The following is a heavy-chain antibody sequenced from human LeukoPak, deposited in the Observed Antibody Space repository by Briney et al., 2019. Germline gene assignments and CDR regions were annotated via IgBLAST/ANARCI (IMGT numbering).Heavy chain of an antibody. D-gene: IGHD2-21*02. CDR3: ARDCGGDCYQLPNWFDP. V-gene: IGHV1-18*01. CDR2: ISAYSGNT. CDR1: GYTFTSFG. Sequence: ASVKVSCKASGYTFTSFGINWVRQAPGQGLERMGWISAYSGNTNYAQKLQGRVTMTTDTSTSTAYMELRSLRSDDTAVYYCARDCGGDCYQLPNWFDPWGQGTLVTVSS. J-gene: IGHJ5*02.